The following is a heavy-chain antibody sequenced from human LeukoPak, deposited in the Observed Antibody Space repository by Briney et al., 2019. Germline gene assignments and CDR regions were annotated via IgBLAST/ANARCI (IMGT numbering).Heavy chain of an antibody. CDR3: ARDQASDY. CDR1: GYTFTAYY. D-gene: IGHD2-21*01. J-gene: IGHJ4*02. Sequence: ASMKVSCKTSGYTFTAYYMHWVRQAPGQGLEWVGRINPDSGGAKYAQKFQGRVTMTRDTSISTAYMELSRLRSDDTAVYYCARDQASDYWGQGTLVTVSS. CDR2: INPDSGGA. V-gene: IGHV1-2*06.